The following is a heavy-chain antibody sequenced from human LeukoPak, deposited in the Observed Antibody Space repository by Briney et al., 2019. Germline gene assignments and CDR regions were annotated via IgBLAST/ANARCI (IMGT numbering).Heavy chain of an antibody. V-gene: IGHV3-7*05. D-gene: IGHD3-16*02. CDR2: IKQDGSEK. Sequence: GGSLRLSCAASGFTFSNYWMSWVRQAPGKGLVWVANIKQDGSEKYHVDSVKGRFTISRDNAKSSLFLQMNSLRAEDTAVYYCARDSSPGYYDYVWGTYPRYWGQGTLVTVSS. CDR1: GFTFSNYW. CDR3: ARDSSPGYYDYVWGTYPRY. J-gene: IGHJ4*02.